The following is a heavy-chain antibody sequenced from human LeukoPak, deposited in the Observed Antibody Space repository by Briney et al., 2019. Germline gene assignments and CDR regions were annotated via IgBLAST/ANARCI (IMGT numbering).Heavy chain of an antibody. CDR3: VRVREYYNSPRGYHYYMDV. Sequence: MSGGSLRLSCAASGLTFSSFAMSWVRQAPGKGLEWVSSTSSSSSHIYYADSVKGRFTISRDNAKNSLFLQMNSLRAEDTAMYYCVRVREYYNSPRGYHYYMDVWGKGTTVTVSS. CDR2: TSSSSSHI. V-gene: IGHV3-21*03. D-gene: IGHD1-1*01. CDR1: GLTFSSFA. J-gene: IGHJ6*03.